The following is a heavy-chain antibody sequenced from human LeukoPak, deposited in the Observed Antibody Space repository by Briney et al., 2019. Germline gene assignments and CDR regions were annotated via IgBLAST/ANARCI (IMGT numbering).Heavy chain of an antibody. V-gene: IGHV3-66*01. D-gene: IGHD3-9*01. CDR2: IYSGGST. Sequence: GGSLRLSCAASGFTVSSNYMSWVRQAPGKGLEWVSVIYSGGSTYYADSVKGRFTISRDNSKNSLYLQMNSLRAEDTAVYYCAVGILTGYYPDYWGQGTLVTVSS. CDR3: AVGILTGYYPDY. CDR1: GFTVSSNY. J-gene: IGHJ4*02.